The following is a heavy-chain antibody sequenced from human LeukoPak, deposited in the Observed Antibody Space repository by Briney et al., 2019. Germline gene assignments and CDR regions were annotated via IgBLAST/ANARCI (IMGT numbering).Heavy chain of an antibody. V-gene: IGHV4-39*07. CDR1: GGSISSSSYY. CDR3: ASETVTSAAAGTGTFDY. CDR2: IYYSGST. Sequence: SETLSFTCTVSGGSISSSSYYWGWIRQPPGKGLEWSGSIYYSGSTYYNPSLKSRVTISVDTSKNQFSLKLSSVTAADTAVYYCASETVTSAAAGTGTFDYRGQGTLVTVSS. J-gene: IGHJ4*02. D-gene: IGHD6-13*01.